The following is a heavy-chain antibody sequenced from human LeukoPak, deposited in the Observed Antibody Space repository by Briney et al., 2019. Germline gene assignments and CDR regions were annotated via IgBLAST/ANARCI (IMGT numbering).Heavy chain of an antibody. CDR2: ISGNGGVI. CDR3: ARDPRTVRI. V-gene: IGHV3-11*04. CDR1: GFTFSDNY. D-gene: IGHD1-1*01. Sequence: PGGSLRLSCAASGFTFSDNYMTWVRQAPGKGLEWLSYISGNGGVIQYADSVKGRFTIFRDNAKNLLYLQMDSLRVEDTAIYYCARDPRTVRIWGQGTLVTVSS. J-gene: IGHJ4*02.